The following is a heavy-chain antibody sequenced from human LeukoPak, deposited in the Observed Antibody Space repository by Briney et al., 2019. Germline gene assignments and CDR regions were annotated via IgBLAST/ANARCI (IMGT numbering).Heavy chain of an antibody. V-gene: IGHV1-2*02. CDR1: GYTFTSYY. CDR3: ARDLAEDYGVDY. D-gene: IGHD4-17*01. CDR2: INPNSGGT. Sequence: ASVKVSCKASGYTFTSYYMHWVRQAPGQGLEWMGWINPNSGGTNYAQKFQGRVTMTRDTSISTAYMELSRLRSDDTAVYYCARDLAEDYGVDYWGQGTLVTVSS. J-gene: IGHJ4*02.